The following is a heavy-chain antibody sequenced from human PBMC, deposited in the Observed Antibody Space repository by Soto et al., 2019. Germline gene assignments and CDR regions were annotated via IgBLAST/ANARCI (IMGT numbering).Heavy chain of an antibody. CDR3: ARHSSEEYCSGGSCYTQLYYYLDV. CDR1: GYSFTSYW. CDR2: IYPGDSST. V-gene: IGHV5-51*01. D-gene: IGHD2-15*01. J-gene: IGHJ6*03. Sequence: GESLKISCKGSGYSFTSYWIGWVRQMPGKGLEWMGIIYPGDSSTRYNPSFQGQVTMSADKTISTTYLQWRSLKASDTAMYYCARHSSEEYCSGGSCYTQLYYYLDVWGKGTTVTVSS.